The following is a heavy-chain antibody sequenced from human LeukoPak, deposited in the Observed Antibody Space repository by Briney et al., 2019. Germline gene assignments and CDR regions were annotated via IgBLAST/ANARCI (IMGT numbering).Heavy chain of an antibody. CDR1: GFTFSIYS. V-gene: IGHV3-48*02. D-gene: IGHD3-10*01. J-gene: IGHJ4*02. CDR2: ISRSSSTI. CDR3: VKVGSNYYVSGMFDY. Sequence: GGSLRPSCAASGFTFSIYSMNWVRQAPGKGLEWVSYISRSSSTIYQAHSVKGRFTISRDNAKNSLYLQMNSLRDQDTAVYYCVKVGSNYYVSGMFDYWGQGTLVTVSS.